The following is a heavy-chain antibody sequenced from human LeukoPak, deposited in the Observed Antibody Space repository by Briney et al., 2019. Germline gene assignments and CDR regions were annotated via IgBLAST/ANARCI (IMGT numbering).Heavy chain of an antibody. J-gene: IGHJ6*03. V-gene: IGHV1-18*01. Sequence: ASVKASCKASGYTFTSYGISWVRQAPGQGLEWMGWISAYNGNTNYAQKLQGRVTMTTDTSTSTAYMELRSLRSDDTAVYYCARDNDILTGYYAPYYYYYYMDVWGKGTTVTVSS. CDR2: ISAYNGNT. CDR1: GYTFTSYG. CDR3: ARDNDILTGYYAPYYYYYYMDV. D-gene: IGHD3-9*01.